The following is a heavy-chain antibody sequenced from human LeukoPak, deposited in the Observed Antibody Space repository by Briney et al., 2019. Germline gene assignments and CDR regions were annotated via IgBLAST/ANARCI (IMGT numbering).Heavy chain of an antibody. J-gene: IGHJ4*02. CDR1: GFTFSSYG. CDR2: ISHDGSNK. Sequence: GGSLRLSCAASGFTFSSYGMHWVRQVPGKGLEWVAVISHDGSNKYYVDSVKGRFTISRDNSKNTVYLQMNSLRPEDTAVYYCAKEIYYGSGSYPDYWAREPWSPSPQ. CDR3: AKEIYYGSGSYPDY. D-gene: IGHD3-10*01. V-gene: IGHV3-30*18.